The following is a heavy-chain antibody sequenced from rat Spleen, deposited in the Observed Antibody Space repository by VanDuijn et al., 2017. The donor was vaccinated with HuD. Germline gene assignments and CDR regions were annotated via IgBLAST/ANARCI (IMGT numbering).Heavy chain of an antibody. Sequence: EVQLVESGGGLVQPGRSLKLSCAASGFTFSNYGMHWIRQAPTKGLEWVASISPSGGSTYYRDSVKGRFTISRDNAKSTLYLQMDSLRSEDTATYYCATEGIAAISVAYWGQGTLVTVSS. CDR3: ATEGIAAISVAY. V-gene: IGHV5-19*01. J-gene: IGHJ3*01. CDR1: GFTFSNYG. D-gene: IGHD1-2*01. CDR2: ISPSGGST.